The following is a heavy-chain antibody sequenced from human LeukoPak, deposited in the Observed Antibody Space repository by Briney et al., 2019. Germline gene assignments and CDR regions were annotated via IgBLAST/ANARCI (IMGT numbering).Heavy chain of an antibody. D-gene: IGHD4-17*01. Sequence: SETLSLTCTVPGGSISSYYWSWIRQPAGKGLEWIGRIYTSGSTNYNPSLKSRVTMSVDTSKNQFSLKLSSVTAADTAVYYCAREFDYGDKRYYFDYWGQGTLVTVSS. CDR3: AREFDYGDKRYYFDY. V-gene: IGHV4-4*07. J-gene: IGHJ4*02. CDR2: IYTSGST. CDR1: GGSISSYY.